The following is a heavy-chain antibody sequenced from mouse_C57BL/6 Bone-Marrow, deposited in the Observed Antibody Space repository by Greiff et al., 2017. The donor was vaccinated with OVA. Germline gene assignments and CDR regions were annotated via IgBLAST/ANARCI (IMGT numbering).Heavy chain of an antibody. CDR1: GYTFTSYW. D-gene: IGHD1-1*01. CDR2: INPSNGGT. J-gene: IGHJ2*01. Sequence: QVHVKQPGTELVKPGASVKLSCKASGYTFTSYWMHWVKQRPGQGLEWIGNINPSNGGTNYNEKFKSKATLTVDKSSSTAYMQLSSLTSEDSAVYYCARVPQYYGTYFDYWGQGTTLTVSS. V-gene: IGHV1-53*01. CDR3: ARVPQYYGTYFDY.